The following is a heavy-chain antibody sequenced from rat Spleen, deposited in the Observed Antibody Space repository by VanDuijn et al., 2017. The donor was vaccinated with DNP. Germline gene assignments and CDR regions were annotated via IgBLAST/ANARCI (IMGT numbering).Heavy chain of an antibody. CDR2: ISYHGGNT. D-gene: IGHD3-1*01. Sequence: EVQLVESGGGLVQPGRSLKLSCAASGFTFTNYGMAWVRQAPTKGLEWVASISYHGGNTYYGDSVKGRFTISRDDAESILYLQMESLRSEDTATYYCAKEALRAPFDYWGQGVMVTVSS. CDR1: GFTFTNYG. J-gene: IGHJ2*01. CDR3: AKEALRAPFDY. V-gene: IGHV5-20*01.